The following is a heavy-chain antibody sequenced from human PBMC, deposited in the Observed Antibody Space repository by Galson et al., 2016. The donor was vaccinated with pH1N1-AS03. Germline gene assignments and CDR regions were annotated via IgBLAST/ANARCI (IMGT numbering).Heavy chain of an antibody. CDR2: INPRGDRT. D-gene: IGHD3-22*01. CDR3: VAGTKYDVITGDKYYFDY. J-gene: IGHJ4*02. V-gene: IGHV1-46*02. Sequence: SVKVSCKASGHTFNTYYIHWVRQAPGQGLEWMGVINPRGDRTTYAQKLQGRVSLTRDTSAGAVSMELSSLRSEDTAVFFCVAGTKYDVITGDKYYFDYWGPGTLVTVSS. CDR1: GHTFNTYY.